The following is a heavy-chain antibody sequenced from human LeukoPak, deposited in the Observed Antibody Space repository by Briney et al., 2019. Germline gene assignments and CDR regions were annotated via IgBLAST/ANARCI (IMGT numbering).Heavy chain of an antibody. CDR2: INPNSGGT. D-gene: IGHD2-2*02. J-gene: IGHJ6*03. Sequence: RASVKVSCKASGYTFTGYYMHWVRQAPGQGLEWMGWINPNSGGTNYAQKFQGRVTMTRDTSISTAYMELSRLRSDDTAVYYCASSHCSSTSCYTYYYYYYMDVWGKGTTVTVSS. CDR3: ASSHCSSTSCYTYYYYYYMDV. V-gene: IGHV1-2*02. CDR1: GYTFTGYY.